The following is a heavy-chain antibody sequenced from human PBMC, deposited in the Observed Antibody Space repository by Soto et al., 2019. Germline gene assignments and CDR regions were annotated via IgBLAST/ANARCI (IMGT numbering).Heavy chain of an antibody. V-gene: IGHV1-69*13. J-gene: IGHJ3*02. CDR1: GGTFSSYA. D-gene: IGHD3-22*01. Sequence: ASVKVSCKASGGTFSSYAISWVRQAPGQGLEWMGGIIPIFGTANYAQKFQGRVTITADESTSTAYMELSSLRSEDTAVYYCARGLFDYDSSGYYSFDAFDIWGQGAMVTVSS. CDR3: ARGLFDYDSSGYYSFDAFDI. CDR2: IIPIFGTA.